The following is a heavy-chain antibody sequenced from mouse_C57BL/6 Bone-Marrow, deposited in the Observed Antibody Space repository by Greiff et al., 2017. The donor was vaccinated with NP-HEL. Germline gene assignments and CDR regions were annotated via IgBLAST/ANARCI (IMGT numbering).Heavy chain of an antibody. CDR1: GFTFSDYG. J-gene: IGHJ2*01. CDR2: ISSGSSTI. V-gene: IGHV5-17*01. Sequence: EVQLKESGGGLVKPGGSLKLSCAASGFTFSDYGMHWVRQAPEKGLEWVAYISSGSSTIYYADTVKGRFTMSRDNAKHTLFLQMTSLRSEDTAMYYCAIYYYGSNFDYWGQVTTLTVSS. D-gene: IGHD1-1*01. CDR3: AIYYYGSNFDY.